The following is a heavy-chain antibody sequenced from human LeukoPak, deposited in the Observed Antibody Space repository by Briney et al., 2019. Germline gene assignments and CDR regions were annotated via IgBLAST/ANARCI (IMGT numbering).Heavy chain of an antibody. CDR1: GYTFTDYY. CDR2: MNPNSGGT. CDR3: ARALSLDY. J-gene: IGHJ4*02. V-gene: IGHV1-2*02. Sequence: GASVTVSCKASGYTFTDYYIDWVRQAPGQGLELMGWMNPNSGGTNYAQKFQGRVTKTRDTSISTAYMQLSSLRSDDTAVYYCARALSLDYWGQGTLVAVSS.